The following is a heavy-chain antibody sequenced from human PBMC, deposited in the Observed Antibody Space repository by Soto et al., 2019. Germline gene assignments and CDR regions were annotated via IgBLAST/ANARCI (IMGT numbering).Heavy chain of an antibody. Sequence: ASVKVSCKASGYTFTSYGISWVRQAPGQRLEWMGWINAGNGNTKYSQKFQGRVTITRDTSASTAYMELSSLRSEDTAVYYCARESITGTTWWFDPWGQGTLVTVSS. CDR1: GYTFTSYG. D-gene: IGHD1-7*01. V-gene: IGHV1-3*01. CDR2: INAGNGNT. J-gene: IGHJ5*02. CDR3: ARESITGTTWWFDP.